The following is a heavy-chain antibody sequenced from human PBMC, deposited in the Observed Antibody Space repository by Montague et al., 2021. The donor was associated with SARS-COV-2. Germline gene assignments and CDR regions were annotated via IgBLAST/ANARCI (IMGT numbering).Heavy chain of an antibody. J-gene: IGHJ6*03. V-gene: IGHV3-23*01. CDR2: ISGSGGST. D-gene: IGHD3-3*01. CDR1: GFTFSSYA. CDR3: AKDGNGYYDFWGGYYPVQGCYYYYVDV. Sequence: SLRLSCAASGFTFSSYAMSWVRQAPGKGLEWVSAISGSGGSTYYADSVKGRFTISRDNSKNTLYLQMNSLRAEDTAVYYCAKDGNGYYDFWGGYYPVQGCYYYYVDVGGKGTTVTVSS.